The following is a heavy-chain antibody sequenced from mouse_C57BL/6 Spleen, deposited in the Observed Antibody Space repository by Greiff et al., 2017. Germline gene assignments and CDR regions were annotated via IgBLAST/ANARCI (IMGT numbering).Heavy chain of an antibody. CDR1: GYTFTSYW. Sequence: QLQQPGAELVKPGASVKLSCKASGYTFTSYWMQWVKPRPGQGLEWIGEIDPSDSFTNYNQKFKGKATLTVDTSSSTAYMQLSSLTSEDSAVYYCARMNGYDGFAYWGQGTLVTVSA. CDR2: IDPSDSFT. D-gene: IGHD2-2*01. J-gene: IGHJ3*01. V-gene: IGHV1-50*01. CDR3: ARMNGYDGFAY.